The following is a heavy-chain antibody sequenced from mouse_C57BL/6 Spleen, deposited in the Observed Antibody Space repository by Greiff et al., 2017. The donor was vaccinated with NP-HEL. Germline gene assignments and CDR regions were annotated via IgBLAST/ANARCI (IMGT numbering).Heavy chain of an antibody. CDR1: GYAFSRSW. Sequence: VKLMESGPELVQPGASVKISCKASGYAFSRSWMNWVQQRPGKGLEWIGRIYPGDGDTNYNGKFKGKATLTADKSSSPAYMQLSSLTSADYAVCFCARRGLNAMDYWGQGTSVTVSS. V-gene: IGHV1-82*01. CDR2: IYPGDGDT. J-gene: IGHJ4*01. CDR3: ARRGLNAMDY.